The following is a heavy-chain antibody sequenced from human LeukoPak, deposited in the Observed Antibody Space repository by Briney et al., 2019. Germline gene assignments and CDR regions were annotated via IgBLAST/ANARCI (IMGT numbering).Heavy chain of an antibody. Sequence: GGSLRLSCAASEFTFSTYSMNWVRQAPGQGLEWLSHITSSGSRVFYADSVKGRFTISRDNANNSVSLQKNSLRADDTAVYYCARGYSWSSYSNYYYYMDVWGKGTTVTVSS. CDR2: ITSSGSRV. J-gene: IGHJ6*03. CDR3: ARGYSWSSYSNYYYYMDV. V-gene: IGHV3-48*01. D-gene: IGHD5-12*01. CDR1: EFTFSTYS.